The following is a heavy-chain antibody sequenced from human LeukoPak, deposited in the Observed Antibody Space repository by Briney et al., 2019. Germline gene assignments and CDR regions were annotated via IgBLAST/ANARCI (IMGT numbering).Heavy chain of an antibody. V-gene: IGHV3-30*18. CDR3: AKEISVAGMFDY. D-gene: IGHD6-19*01. CDR2: IASDGGIQ. J-gene: IGHJ4*02. Sequence: PGGSLRLSCAASGFTFSSYGMHWVRQAPGKWLEWVAVIASDGGIQYYADSMKGRFTISRDNSKNTLYLQVDSLRAEDTAVYYCAKEISVAGMFDYWGQGTLVTVSS. CDR1: GFTFSSYG.